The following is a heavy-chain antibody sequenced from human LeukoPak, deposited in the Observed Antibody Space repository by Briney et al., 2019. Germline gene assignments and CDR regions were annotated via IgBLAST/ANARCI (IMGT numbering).Heavy chain of an antibody. CDR2: VYYTGRT. CDR1: GGSINNYY. CDR3: ARDSSTVTTRHFDY. J-gene: IGHJ4*02. V-gene: IGHV4-59*01. Sequence: SETLSLTCTVSGGSINNYYWTWIWQPPGKGLECIGYVYYTGRTYYNPSLKSRVTISVDTSKNQFSLKLNSVTAADTAVYYCARDSSTVTTRHFDYWGQGTLVTVSS. D-gene: IGHD4-17*01.